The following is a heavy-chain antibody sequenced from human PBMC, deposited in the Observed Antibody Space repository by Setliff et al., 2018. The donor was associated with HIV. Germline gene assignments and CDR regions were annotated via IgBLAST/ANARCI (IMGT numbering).Heavy chain of an antibody. J-gene: IGHJ1*01. D-gene: IGHD3-22*01. Sequence: GASVKVSCKASGYSFVSYGISWVRQAPGQGLEWLGWITTYNSRTSHAQELQGRVTMTTDASTSTAYMELRSLRSDDTAVYYCARDGLYDSSGYEYFQLWGQGTLVTVSS. CDR3: ARDGLYDSSGYEYFQL. V-gene: IGHV1-18*01. CDR2: ITTYNSRT. CDR1: GYSFVSYG.